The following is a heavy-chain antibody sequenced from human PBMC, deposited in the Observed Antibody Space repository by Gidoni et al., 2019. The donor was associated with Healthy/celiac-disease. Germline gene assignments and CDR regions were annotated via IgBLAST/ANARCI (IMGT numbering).Heavy chain of an antibody. CDR2: ISSSTSYI. CDR1: GFTFSSYS. J-gene: IGHJ4*02. D-gene: IGHD3-22*01. Sequence: EVQLVASGGGLVTPGGSLRLSCAASGFTFSSYSMNWVRQAPGKGLKWVSCISSSTSYIYYADSGKGRFTISRDNAKNSLYLQMNSLRAEDTAGYYCARDGDLYYYDSSDHKFDYWGQGTLDTVSS. V-gene: IGHV3-21*06. CDR3: ARDGDLYYYDSSDHKFDY.